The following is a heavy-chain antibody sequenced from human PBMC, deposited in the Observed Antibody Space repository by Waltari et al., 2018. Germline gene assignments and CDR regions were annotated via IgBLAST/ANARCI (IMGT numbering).Heavy chain of an antibody. D-gene: IGHD3-16*01. Sequence: EVQLLESGGGLVQPGGSLRLSCAASGFTFRRYAMRWVRPAPGKGLEWVSAISGSGGSTYYADSVKGRFTISRDNSKNTLYLQMNSLRAEDTAVYYCAKGPRRLGNRFDPWGQGTLVTVSS. J-gene: IGHJ5*02. CDR2: ISGSGGST. CDR3: AKGPRRLGNRFDP. CDR1: GFTFRRYA. V-gene: IGHV3-23*01.